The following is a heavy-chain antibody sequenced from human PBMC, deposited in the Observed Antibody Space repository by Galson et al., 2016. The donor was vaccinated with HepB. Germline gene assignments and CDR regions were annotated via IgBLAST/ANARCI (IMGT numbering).Heavy chain of an antibody. CDR3: VRVKGGCSSHSCVFDP. J-gene: IGHJ5*02. V-gene: IGHV4-4*02. CDR1: GDSISSSNW. CDR2: IYHSGST. D-gene: IGHD2-2*01. Sequence: LPCAVSGDSISSSNWWTWVRQPPGKRPEWIGEIYHSGSTFYNPSLGSRVTISVDKSSNQFSLNLTSVTAADTAVYYCVRVKGGCSSHSCVFDPWGQGTLVTVSS.